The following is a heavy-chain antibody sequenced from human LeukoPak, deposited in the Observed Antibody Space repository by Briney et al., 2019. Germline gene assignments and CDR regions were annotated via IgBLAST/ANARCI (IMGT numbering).Heavy chain of an antibody. Sequence: GRSLRLSCAASGFTFDDYAMHWVRQAPGKGLEWVSGISWNSGSIGYADSVKGRFTISRDNAKNSLYLQMNSLRAEDTAVYYCARVYCGGDCYSHNWFDPWGQGTLVTVSS. CDR1: GFTFDDYA. CDR3: ARVYCGGDCYSHNWFDP. D-gene: IGHD2-21*02. J-gene: IGHJ5*02. CDR2: ISWNSGSI. V-gene: IGHV3-9*01.